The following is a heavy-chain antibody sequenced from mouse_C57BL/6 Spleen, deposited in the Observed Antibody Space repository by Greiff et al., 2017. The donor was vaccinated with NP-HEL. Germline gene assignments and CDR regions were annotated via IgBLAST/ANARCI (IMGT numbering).Heavy chain of an antibody. J-gene: IGHJ4*01. CDR1: GFSFTSYG. CDR3: ARQGDYDGEGYYYAMDY. Sequence: VKLVESGPGLVAPSQSLSITCTVSGFSFTSYGVHWVRQPPGKGLEWLVVIWSDGSTTYNSALKSRLSISKDNSKSQVFLKMNSLQTDDTAMYYCARQGDYDGEGYYYAMDYWGQGTSVTVSS. D-gene: IGHD2-4*01. CDR2: IWSDGST. V-gene: IGHV2-6-1*01.